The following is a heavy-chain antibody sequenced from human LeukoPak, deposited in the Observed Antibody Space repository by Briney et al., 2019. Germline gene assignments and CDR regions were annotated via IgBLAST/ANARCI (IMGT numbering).Heavy chain of an antibody. CDR2: IYHSGST. CDR3: ARSRVGASPNEYYFDY. V-gene: IGHV4-38-2*02. CDR1: GYSISSGYY. D-gene: IGHD1-26*01. J-gene: IGHJ4*02. Sequence: SETLSLTCTVSGYSISSGYYWGWIRQPPGKGLEWIGSIYHSGSTYYNPSLKSRVTISVDTSKNQFSLKLSSVTAADTAVYYCARSRVGASPNEYYFDYWGQGTLVTVSS.